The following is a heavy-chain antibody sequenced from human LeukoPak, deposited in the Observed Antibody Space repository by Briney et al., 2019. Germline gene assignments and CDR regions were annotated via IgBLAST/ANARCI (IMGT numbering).Heavy chain of an antibody. CDR3: SRDRSRGYSFT. CDR2: IYADGGGGGT. D-gene: IGHD5-12*01. CDR1: GVTASTNY. J-gene: IGHJ5*02. Sequence: GGSLRLSCAVSGVTASTNYMGWVRQAPGKGLEWVSVIYADGGGGGTYYADSVKGRFTISRDNSRNTLYLQMSNLRADDTAMYYCSRDRSRGYSFTWGQGTLVTVS. V-gene: IGHV3-53*01.